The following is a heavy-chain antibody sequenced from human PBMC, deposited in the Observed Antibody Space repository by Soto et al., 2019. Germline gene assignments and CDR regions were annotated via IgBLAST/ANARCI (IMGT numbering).Heavy chain of an antibody. J-gene: IGHJ5*02. Sequence: EVQLVESGGGLVKPGGSLRLSCAASGFTFSSYSMNWVRQAPGKGLEWVSSISSSSSYIYYADSVKGRFTISRDNAKNSLYLQMNSLRAEDTAVYYCARDHPYCSSTSCYPRWFDPWGQGTLVTVS. CDR1: GFTFSSYS. D-gene: IGHD2-2*01. V-gene: IGHV3-21*01. CDR3: ARDHPYCSSTSCYPRWFDP. CDR2: ISSSSSYI.